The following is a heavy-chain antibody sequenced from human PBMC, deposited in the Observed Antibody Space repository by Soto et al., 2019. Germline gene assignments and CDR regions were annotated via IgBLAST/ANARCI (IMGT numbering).Heavy chain of an antibody. CDR2: IKSKTDGGTT. Sequence: KPGGTLRLSCAASGFTFSEGGMSWVRQAPGKGLEWVGRIKSKTDGGTTDYAAPVQGRFTISRYDSKNTLYLQMNSLKTEDTAVYYCTTCSSGWSQGGFDPWGQGTLVTVSS. V-gene: IGHV3-15*01. CDR3: TTCSSGWSQGGFDP. D-gene: IGHD6-19*01. CDR1: GFTFSEGG. J-gene: IGHJ5*02.